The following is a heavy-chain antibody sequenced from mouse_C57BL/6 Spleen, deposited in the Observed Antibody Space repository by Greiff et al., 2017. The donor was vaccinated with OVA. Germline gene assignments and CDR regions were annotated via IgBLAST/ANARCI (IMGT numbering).Heavy chain of an antibody. V-gene: IGHV1-74*01. CDR1: GYTFTSYW. CDR3: AIGDTTVY. J-gene: IGHJ2*01. Sequence: QVQLQQPGAELVKPGASVKVSCKASGYTFTSYWMHWVKQSPGQGLEWIGRLHPSDSDTNSNQKFKGQATLTVDKSSSPAYRQLSSLTSEDSAVYYCAIGDTTVYWGQGTTLTVSS. CDR2: LHPSDSDT. D-gene: IGHD1-1*01.